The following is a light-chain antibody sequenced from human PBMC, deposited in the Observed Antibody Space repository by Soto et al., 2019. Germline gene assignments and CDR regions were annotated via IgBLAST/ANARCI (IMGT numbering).Light chain of an antibody. CDR2: GVT. CDR3: TSYTSSSTHV. Sequence: QSVLTQPASVSGSPGQPITISCTGTSSDIGGYDYVSWYQHHPGKAPKFIIYGVTNRPSGVSHRFSGSKSANTASLTISGLQAEDEADYYCTSYTSSSTHVFGTGTKVTVL. J-gene: IGLJ1*01. V-gene: IGLV2-14*01. CDR1: SSDIGGYDY.